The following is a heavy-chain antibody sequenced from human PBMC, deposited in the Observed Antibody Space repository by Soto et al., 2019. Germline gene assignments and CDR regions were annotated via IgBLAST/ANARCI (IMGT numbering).Heavy chain of an antibody. J-gene: IGHJ4*02. CDR2: IKSKAFGGTT. Sequence: GGSLRLSCAGSGFAFSNAWINWVRQAPGKGLEWVGRIKSKAFGGTTEYAASVKGRFTISRDDSKSIAYLQMNSLKTEDTAVYYCTRDRYLKPSGYGTRAVAGPYYFDYWGQGTLVTVSS. V-gene: IGHV3-15*07. D-gene: IGHD6-19*01. CDR3: TRDRYLKPSGYGTRAVAGPYYFDY. CDR1: GFAFSNAW.